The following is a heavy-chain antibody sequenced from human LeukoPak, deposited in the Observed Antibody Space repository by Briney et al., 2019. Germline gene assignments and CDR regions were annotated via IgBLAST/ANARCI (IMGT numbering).Heavy chain of an antibody. D-gene: IGHD5/OR15-5a*01. V-gene: IGHV4-59*01. CDR2: IYYSGST. CDR1: GGSISSYY. J-gene: IGHJ3*02. Sequence: SSETLSLTCTVSGGSISSYYWNWIRQPPGKGLEWIGYIYYSGSTDYNPSLKSRVTISVDTSKNQFSLRLTSVTAADTAVYYCARDAGGLLSAFDIWGQGTMVTVSS. CDR3: ARDAGGLLSAFDI.